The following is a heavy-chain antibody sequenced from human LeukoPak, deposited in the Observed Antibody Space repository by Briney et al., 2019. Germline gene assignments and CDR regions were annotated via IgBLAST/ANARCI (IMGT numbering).Heavy chain of an antibody. V-gene: IGHV3-30*03. CDR2: ISYDGSNK. Sequence: GRSLRLSCAASGFTFSSYGMHWVRQAPGKGLEWVAVISYDGSNKYYADSVKGRFTISRDNAKNSLYLQMNSLRTEDTAVYYCARDNPDTAMANDYWGQGTLVTVSS. D-gene: IGHD5-18*01. CDR1: GFTFSSYG. J-gene: IGHJ4*02. CDR3: ARDNPDTAMANDY.